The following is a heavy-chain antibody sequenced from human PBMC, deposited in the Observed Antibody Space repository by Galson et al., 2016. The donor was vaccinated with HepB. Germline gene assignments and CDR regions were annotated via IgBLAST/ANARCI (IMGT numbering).Heavy chain of an antibody. D-gene: IGHD1-14*01. Sequence: SLRLSCAVSGVTAGNDYMNWVRQAPGKELEWVAVIYSGGDTFYADSVKGRFSISRDYSKNTVFLQMSSLRGEDTAIYYCVRDPELRKGMDGWGKGTTVIVSS. J-gene: IGHJ6*04. V-gene: IGHV3-66*02. CDR1: GVTAGNDY. CDR2: IYSGGDT. CDR3: VRDPELRKGMDG.